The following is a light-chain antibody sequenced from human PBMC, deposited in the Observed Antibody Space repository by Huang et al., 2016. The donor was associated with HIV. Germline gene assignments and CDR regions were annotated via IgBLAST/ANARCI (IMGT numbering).Light chain of an antibody. CDR2: WAS. Sequence: DIIMTQSPDSLAVSLGERATLNCRSSQSVYSSSTSKDYLAWFQQKPGQPARLLLFWASTREAGGPYRFSGSGSGTHFTLTIANLEAEDAAIYYCQQYYSSPQTFGQGTRVEVK. V-gene: IGKV4-1*01. CDR1: QSVYSSSTSKDY. J-gene: IGKJ1*01. CDR3: QQYYSSPQT.